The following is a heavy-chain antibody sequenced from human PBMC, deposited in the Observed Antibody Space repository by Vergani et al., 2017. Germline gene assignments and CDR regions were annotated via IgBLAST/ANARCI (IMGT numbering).Heavy chain of an antibody. CDR2: LYYSGST. CDR3: ARQTYSYGYDY. CDR1: GGSISSYY. Sequence: QEQLQESGPGLVKPSETLSLTCTVSGGSISSYYWSLIRQPPGKGLEWIGYLYYSGSTNYNPSLKSRVTISVDTSKNQFSLKLSYVTAADTAVYYCARQTYSYGYDYWGQGTLVTVSS. D-gene: IGHD5-18*01. J-gene: IGHJ4*02. V-gene: IGHV4-59*01.